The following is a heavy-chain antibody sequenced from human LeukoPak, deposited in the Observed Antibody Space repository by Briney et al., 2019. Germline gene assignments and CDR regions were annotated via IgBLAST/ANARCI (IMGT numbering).Heavy chain of an antibody. D-gene: IGHD3-22*01. J-gene: IGHJ4*02. Sequence: GGSLRLSCAASGFTFNRFAMHWVRQAPGKGLEWLAVIAYDGSDKYYADSVQGRFTISRDFSKRTLYLEMNSLRPEDTAVYYCAREGWVDSGSSGYFLSHWGQGTLVTVSP. CDR1: GFTFNRFA. CDR2: IAYDGSDK. CDR3: AREGWVDSGSSGYFLSH. V-gene: IGHV3-30-3*01.